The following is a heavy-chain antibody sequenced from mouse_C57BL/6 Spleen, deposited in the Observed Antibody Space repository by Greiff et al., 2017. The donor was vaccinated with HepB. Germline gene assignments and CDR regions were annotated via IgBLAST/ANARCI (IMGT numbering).Heavy chain of an antibody. CDR3: TTREDSSGYLDY. D-gene: IGHD3-2*02. CDR1: GFNIKDDY. V-gene: IGHV14-4*01. J-gene: IGHJ2*01. CDR2: IDPENGDT. Sequence: VQLQQSGAELVRPGASVKLSCTASGFNIKDDYMHWVKQRPEQGLESIGWIDPENGDTEYASKFQGKATITADPSSNPAYLPLSSLTSEDTAVYYCTTREDSSGYLDYWGQGTTLTVSS.